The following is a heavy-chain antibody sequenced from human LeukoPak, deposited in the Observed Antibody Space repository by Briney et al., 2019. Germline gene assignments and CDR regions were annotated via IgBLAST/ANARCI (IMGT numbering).Heavy chain of an antibody. CDR3: ARAVRIAARAPTYYFDY. Sequence: ASVKVSCKASGYTFTSYGISWVRQAPGQGLEWMGWISAYNGNTNYAQKLQGRVTMTTDTSTSTAYMELRSLRSDDTAVYYCARAVRIAARAPTYYFDYWGQGTLVTVSS. CDR1: GYTFTSYG. J-gene: IGHJ4*02. CDR2: ISAYNGNT. D-gene: IGHD6-6*01. V-gene: IGHV1-18*01.